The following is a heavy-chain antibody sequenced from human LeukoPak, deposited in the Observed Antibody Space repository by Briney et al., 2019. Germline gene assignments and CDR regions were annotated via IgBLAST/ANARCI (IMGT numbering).Heavy chain of an antibody. J-gene: IGHJ4*02. V-gene: IGHV4-34*01. D-gene: IGHD3-3*01. CDR2: INHSGST. Sequence: SETLSLTCAVYGESFSGYYWSWIRQPPGRGLEWIGEINHSGSTNYNPSLKSRVTISVDTSKNQFSLKLSSVTAADTAVYYCARGRVSDFWGGYYGPYYFDYWGQGTLVTVSS. CDR3: ARGRVSDFWGGYYGPYYFDY. CDR1: GESFSGYY.